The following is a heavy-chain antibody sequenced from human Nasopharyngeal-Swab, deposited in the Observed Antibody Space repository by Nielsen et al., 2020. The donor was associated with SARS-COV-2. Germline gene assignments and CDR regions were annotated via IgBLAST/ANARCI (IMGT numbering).Heavy chain of an antibody. D-gene: IGHD2-15*01. Sequence: VRQAPGKGLEWVSAISGSGGSTYYADSVKGRFTISRDNSKNTLYLQMNGLRAEDTAVYYCARAKVVVVAASDYWGQGTRVTVSS. V-gene: IGHV3-23*01. CDR2: ISGSGGST. J-gene: IGHJ4*02. CDR3: ARAKVVVVAASDY.